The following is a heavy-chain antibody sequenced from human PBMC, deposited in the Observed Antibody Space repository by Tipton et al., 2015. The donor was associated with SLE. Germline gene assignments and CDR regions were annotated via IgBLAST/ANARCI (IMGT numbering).Heavy chain of an antibody. V-gene: IGHV4-61*09. J-gene: IGHJ6*02. CDR2: IYTSGST. CDR1: GGSISSGSYY. D-gene: IGHD3-10*01. Sequence: TLSLTCTVSGGSISSGSYYWSWIRQPAGKGLEWIGYIYTSGSTNYNPSLKSRVTISVDTSKNQFSLKLSSVTAADTAVYYCARALVRGVICMDVWGQGTTDTVSS. CDR3: ARALVRGVICMDV.